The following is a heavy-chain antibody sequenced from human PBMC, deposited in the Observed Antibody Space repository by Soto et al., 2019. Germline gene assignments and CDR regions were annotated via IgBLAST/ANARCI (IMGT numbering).Heavy chain of an antibody. CDR2: IGTVADT. CDR1: GFTFSSYD. Sequence: GGSLRLSCAASGFTFSSYDMHWVRQAAGKGLEWVSSIGTVADTFYPDSVKGRFTISRENAKDAFYLQMDSLTAEDTAVYYCARGDCSGGGCYGTAGTVLQHWGQGTLVTVSS. D-gene: IGHD2-15*01. J-gene: IGHJ1*01. V-gene: IGHV3-13*01. CDR3: ARGDCSGGGCYGTAGTVLQH.